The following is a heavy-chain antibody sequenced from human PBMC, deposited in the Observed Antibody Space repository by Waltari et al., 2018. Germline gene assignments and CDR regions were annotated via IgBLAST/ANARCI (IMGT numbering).Heavy chain of an antibody. D-gene: IGHD1-26*01. V-gene: IGHV3-7*01. J-gene: IGHJ4*02. Sequence: EVQVVESGGGFVQPGGSLRLSCADPGVTFSNHWMSWVRQAPGKGPEWVANINQNGRGEFYVDSVKGRFTISRDNAKNSLYLQLNSLRAEDTAVYYCARGSLVWDGVDHWGQGTLVTVSS. CDR3: ARGSLVWDGVDH. CDR2: INQNGRGE. CDR1: GVTFSNHW.